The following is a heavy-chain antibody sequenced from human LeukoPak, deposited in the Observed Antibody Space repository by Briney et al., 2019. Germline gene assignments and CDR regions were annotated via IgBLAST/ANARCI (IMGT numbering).Heavy chain of an antibody. D-gene: IGHD6-13*01. CDR1: GFTFDDYA. Sequence: GGSLRLSCAASGFTFDDYAMHWVRQAPGKGLEWVSHISSSSNTIYYADSVKGRFTISRDNAKNSLYLQMSSLRVEDTAVYYCARAAGIAAAGTRFDYFDKWGQGTLVTVSS. V-gene: IGHV3-48*01. CDR2: ISSSSNTI. J-gene: IGHJ4*02. CDR3: ARAAGIAAAGTRFDYFDK.